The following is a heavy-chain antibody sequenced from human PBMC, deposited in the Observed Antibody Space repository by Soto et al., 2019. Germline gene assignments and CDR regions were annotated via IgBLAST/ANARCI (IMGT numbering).Heavy chain of an antibody. CDR3: AARRSGLYAMDV. V-gene: IGHV1-58*01. CDR1: GFTFSTSA. CDR2: IVGGSGNT. D-gene: IGHD1-26*01. J-gene: IGHJ6*02. Sequence: SVKVSCKASGFTFSTSAEQWVRQARGQRPEWMGWIVGGSGNTNYAQNSQERVIITRDMSTSTVYMELSSLRSDDTAVYFCAARRSGLYAMDVWGQGTTVTVSS.